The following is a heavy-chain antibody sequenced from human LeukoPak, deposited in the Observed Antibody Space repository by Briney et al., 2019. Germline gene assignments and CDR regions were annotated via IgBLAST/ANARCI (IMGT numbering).Heavy chain of an antibody. CDR1: SYSISIGYY. V-gene: IGHV4-38-2*02. CDR2: LSRGGST. Sequence: PSQTLSLTCTVSSYSISIGYYGGWIRQPPGKGLGWIGSLSRGGSTFYNMSRTSRVTISVDTSTTQSSLKLSSVTPADPAAYYCARDLSNRYGRIDYWGLGTLVTVSS. CDR3: ARDLSNRYGRIDY. J-gene: IGHJ4*02. D-gene: IGHD1-14*01.